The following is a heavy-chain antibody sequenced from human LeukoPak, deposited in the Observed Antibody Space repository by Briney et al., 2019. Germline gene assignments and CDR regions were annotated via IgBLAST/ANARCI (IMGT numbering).Heavy chain of an antibody. J-gene: IGHJ4*02. CDR2: ISHDGGNK. V-gene: IGHV3-30*04. D-gene: IGHD6-19*01. CDR3: ARDLSYSSGWYHY. CDR1: GFTFSSYT. Sequence: GGSLRLSCAASGFTFSSYTMHWVRQAPGKGLEWVAFISHDGGNKFSADSVKGRFSISRDNSKNSLYLQMNSLRAEDTAVYYCARDLSYSSGWYHYWGQGTLVTVSS.